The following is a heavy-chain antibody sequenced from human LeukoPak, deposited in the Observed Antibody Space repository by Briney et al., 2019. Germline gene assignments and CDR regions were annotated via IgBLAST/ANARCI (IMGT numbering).Heavy chain of an antibody. Sequence: GGSLRLSCAASGFTFDEYGMSWVRQAPGKGLEWVSGISLNGGSRGYADSVKGRFTISRDNAKNSLYLQMNSLRVEDTALYYCVRSITMFQHWGQGTLVTVSS. J-gene: IGHJ1*01. V-gene: IGHV3-20*04. CDR3: VRSITMFQH. CDR2: ISLNGGSR. CDR1: GFTFDEYG. D-gene: IGHD3-10*01.